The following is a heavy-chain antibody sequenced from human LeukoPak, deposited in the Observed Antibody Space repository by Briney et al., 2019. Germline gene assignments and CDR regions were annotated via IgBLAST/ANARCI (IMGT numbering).Heavy chain of an antibody. D-gene: IGHD5-24*01. CDR2: ISPGDSDT. J-gene: IGHJ4*02. Sequence: GESLKISCKGSGYSFTTYWIAWVRQMPGKGLEWMGIISPGDSDTRYSPSFQGQVTISADKSISTAYLQWSSLKASDTAMYYCARASRDGYNQNFDYWGQGTLVTVSS. CDR3: ARASRDGYNQNFDY. V-gene: IGHV5-51*01. CDR1: GYSFTTYW.